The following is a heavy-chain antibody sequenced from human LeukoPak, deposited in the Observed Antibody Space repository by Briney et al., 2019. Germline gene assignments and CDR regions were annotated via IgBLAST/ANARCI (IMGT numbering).Heavy chain of an antibody. CDR1: GYSISSGYY. CDR2: IYYSGST. J-gene: IGHJ4*02. V-gene: IGHV4-61*01. Sequence: PSETLSLTCAVSGYSISSGYYWSWIRQPPGKGLEWIGYIYYSGSTNYNPSLKSRVTISVDTSKNQFSLKLSSVTAADTAVYYCARAKRMGYYYDSSGLIDYWGQGTLVTVSS. D-gene: IGHD3-22*01. CDR3: ARAKRMGYYYDSSGLIDY.